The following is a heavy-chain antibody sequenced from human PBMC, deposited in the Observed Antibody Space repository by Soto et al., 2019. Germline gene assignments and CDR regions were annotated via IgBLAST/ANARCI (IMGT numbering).Heavy chain of an antibody. CDR3: TSANDYGFYFDY. CDR2: IKSKTDGGTT. D-gene: IGHD4-17*01. CDR1: GFTFSNAW. V-gene: IGHV3-15*01. Sequence: GGSLSLSCAASGFTFSNAWMSWVRQAPGKGLEWVGRIKSKTDGGTTDYAAPVKGRFTISRDDSKNTLYLQMNSLKTEDTAVYYCTSANDYGFYFDYWGQGTLVTVSS. J-gene: IGHJ4*02.